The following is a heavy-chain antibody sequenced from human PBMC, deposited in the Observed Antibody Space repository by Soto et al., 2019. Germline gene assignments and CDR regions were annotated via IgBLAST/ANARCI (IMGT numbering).Heavy chain of an antibody. V-gene: IGHV1-18*01. CDR1: GYTFTSYG. J-gene: IGHJ3*02. D-gene: IGHD3-22*01. CDR3: ARDITMIVVVNIDAFDI. Sequence: ASVKVSCKASGYTFTSYGISWVRQAPGQGLEWMGWISAYNGNTNYAQKLQGRVTMTTDTSTSTAYMELRSLRSDDTAVYYCARDITMIVVVNIDAFDIRGQGTMVTVSS. CDR2: ISAYNGNT.